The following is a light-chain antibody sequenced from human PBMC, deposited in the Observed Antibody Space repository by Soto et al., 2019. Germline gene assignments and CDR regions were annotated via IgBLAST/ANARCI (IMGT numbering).Light chain of an antibody. CDR1: QSISSSS. CDR2: GAS. V-gene: IGKV3-20*01. CDR3: QQFGSSPYT. J-gene: IGKJ2*01. Sequence: EIVLTQSPGTLSLSPGERATLSCRAGQSISSSSLAWYQQKPGQPPRLLIYGASTRATGIPDRFSGSGSGTDFTLTISRLEPEDFAVYYCQQFGSSPYTFGQGTKVEI.